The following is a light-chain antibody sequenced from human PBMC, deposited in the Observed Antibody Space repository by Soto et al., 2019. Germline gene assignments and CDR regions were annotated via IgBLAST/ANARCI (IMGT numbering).Light chain of an antibody. J-gene: IGKJ1*01. CDR2: GAS. V-gene: IGKV3-15*01. Sequence: EIVLTQSPATLSSFPVDRVTLSCRASQSISDTLAWYQQKPGQAPRLLIHGASTRATGFPARFSGSGSGTDFTLTISSLQSEDFAVYYGQQYNNWPWTFGQGTKVDIK. CDR1: QSISDT. CDR3: QQYNNWPWT.